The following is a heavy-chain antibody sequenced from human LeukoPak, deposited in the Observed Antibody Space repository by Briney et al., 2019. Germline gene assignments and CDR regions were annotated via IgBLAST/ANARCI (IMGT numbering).Heavy chain of an antibody. CDR1: GGSISSYY. J-gene: IGHJ6*02. CDR2: IYYSGST. V-gene: IGHV4-59*12. D-gene: IGHD6-13*01. CDR3: ARGGPGRYSSRRWGYYYGMDV. Sequence: SETLSLTCTVSGGSISSYYWSWIRQPPGKGLEWIGYIYYSGSTNYNPSLKSRVTISVDTSKNQFSLKLSSVTAADTAVYYCARGGPGRYSSRRWGYYYGMDVWGQGTTVTVSS.